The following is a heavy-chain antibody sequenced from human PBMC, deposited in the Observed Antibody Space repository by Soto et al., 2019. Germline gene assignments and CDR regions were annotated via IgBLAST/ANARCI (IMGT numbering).Heavy chain of an antibody. CDR2: INHSGST. D-gene: IGHD2-15*01. J-gene: IGHJ6*02. Sequence: QVQLQQWGAGLLKPSETLSLTCAVYGGSFSGYYWSWIRQPPGKGLEWIGEINHSGSTNYNPSLKGRVTISVDTSKNQFSLKLSSVTAADTAVYYCARGVVVVVAAPLYYGMDVWGQGTTVTVSS. V-gene: IGHV4-34*01. CDR3: ARGVVVVVAAPLYYGMDV. CDR1: GGSFSGYY.